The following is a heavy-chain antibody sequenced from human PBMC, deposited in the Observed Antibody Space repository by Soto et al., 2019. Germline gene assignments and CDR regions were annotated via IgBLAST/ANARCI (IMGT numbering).Heavy chain of an antibody. CDR2: ISSNGVGT. CDR1: GFTLSGYA. CDR3: ARRARPDFYYMDV. J-gene: IGHJ6*03. Sequence: EVQLAESGGGLAQPGGSLRLSCAASGFTLSGYAMDWVRQAPGKGLEYVSGISSNGVGTYYANSVQGRFTISRDNSKNTVYLQMGSLRPEEMAVYYCARRARPDFYYMDVWGKGTTVTVSS. V-gene: IGHV3-64*01. D-gene: IGHD6-6*01.